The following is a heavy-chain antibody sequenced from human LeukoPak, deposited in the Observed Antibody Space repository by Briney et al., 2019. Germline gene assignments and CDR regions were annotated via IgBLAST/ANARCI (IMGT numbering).Heavy chain of an antibody. D-gene: IGHD3-3*01. V-gene: IGHV3-33*01. J-gene: IGHJ4*02. CDR1: GFTFNSYG. CDR3: ARDGGTIFGSSALDY. Sequence: GGSLRLSCAASGFTFNSYGMHWVRQAPGKGLEWVAVIWYDGSNKYYADSVKGRFTISRDNSKNTLYLQMNSLRAEDTAVYYCARDGGTIFGSSALDYWGQGTLVTVPS. CDR2: IWYDGSNK.